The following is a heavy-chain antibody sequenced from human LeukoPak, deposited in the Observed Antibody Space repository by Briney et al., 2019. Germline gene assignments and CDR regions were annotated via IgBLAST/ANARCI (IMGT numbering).Heavy chain of an antibody. CDR2: INHSGST. V-gene: IGHV4-34*01. CDR1: GGSFSGYY. Sequence: SETLSLTCAVYGGSFSGYYWSWIRQPPGKGLEWIGEINHSGSTNYNPSLKSRVTISVDTSKNQFSLKLSSVTAADTAVYYCARRAVLLWFGELPEIDYWGQGTLVTVSS. D-gene: IGHD3-10*01. CDR3: ARRAVLLWFGELPEIDY. J-gene: IGHJ4*02.